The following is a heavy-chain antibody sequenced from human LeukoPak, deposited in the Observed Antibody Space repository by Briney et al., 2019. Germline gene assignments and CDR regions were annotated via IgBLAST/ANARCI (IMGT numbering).Heavy chain of an antibody. J-gene: IGHJ4*02. CDR1: EYTFTGYY. V-gene: IGHV1-46*01. Sequence: ASVKVSCKASEYTFTGYYMHWVRQAPGQGLEWMGIINPSGGSTSYAQKFQGRVTMTRDTSTSTVYMELSSLRSEDTAVYYCALSGSYFGGVDYWGQGTLVTVSS. CDR2: INPSGGST. D-gene: IGHD1-26*01. CDR3: ALSGSYFGGVDY.